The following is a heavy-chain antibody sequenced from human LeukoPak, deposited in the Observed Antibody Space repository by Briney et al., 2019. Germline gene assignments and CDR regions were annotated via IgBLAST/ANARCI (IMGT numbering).Heavy chain of an antibody. J-gene: IGHJ4*02. D-gene: IGHD3-10*01. Sequence: PGGSLRLSCAASGFTFSSYAMHWVRQAPGKGLEWVAVISYGGSNKYYADSVKGRFTISRDNAKNSLYLQMNSLRAEDTAVYYCARAGRYYWGQGTLVTVSS. V-gene: IGHV3-30*04. CDR1: GFTFSSYA. CDR3: ARAGRYY. CDR2: ISYGGSNK.